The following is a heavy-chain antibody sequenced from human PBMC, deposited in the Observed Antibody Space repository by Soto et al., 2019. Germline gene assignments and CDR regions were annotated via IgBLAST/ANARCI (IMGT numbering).Heavy chain of an antibody. D-gene: IGHD3-10*01. J-gene: IGHJ5*02. Sequence: PGGSLRLSCAASGFTFSSYWMSWVRQAAGKGLEWVANIKQDGSEKYYVDSVKGRFTISRDNAKNSLYLQMNSLRAEDTAVSYCATEAQNPNYPYNWSDPRAHATLVTVSS. V-gene: IGHV3-7*03. CDR3: ATEAQNPNYPYNWSDP. CDR2: IKQDGSEK. CDR1: GFTFSSYW.